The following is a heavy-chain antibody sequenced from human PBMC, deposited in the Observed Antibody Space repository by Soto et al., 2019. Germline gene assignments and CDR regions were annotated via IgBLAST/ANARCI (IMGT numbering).Heavy chain of an antibody. Sequence: PSETLSLTCAVYGGAFSGYSWTWIRQPPGMGLEWIVEINHSITTNYNPSLKSRVTISVDTSKNQFSLKLSSVTAADTTVYYRARRTPGGSETYYNSWFDPRGQGTLVTVSS. CDR1: GGAFSGYS. CDR3: ARRTPGGSETYYNSWFDP. V-gene: IGHV4-34*01. CDR2: INHSITT. J-gene: IGHJ5*02. D-gene: IGHD3-10*01.